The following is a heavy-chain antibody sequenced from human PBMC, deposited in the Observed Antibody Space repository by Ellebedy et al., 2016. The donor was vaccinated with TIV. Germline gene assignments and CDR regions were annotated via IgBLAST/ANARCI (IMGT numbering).Heavy chain of an antibody. V-gene: IGHV1-18*04. CDR1: GYTFTSYG. J-gene: IGHJ4*02. CDR2: ISAYNCDT. Sequence: AASVKVSCKASGYTFTSYGISWVRQAPGQGLEWMGWISAYNCDTNHAQKFQGRVTMTTDTSTSTAYMELRSLRSDDTAVYYCARGPLWTRTGDYWGQGTLVTVSS. CDR3: ARGPLWTRTGDY. D-gene: IGHD3-16*01.